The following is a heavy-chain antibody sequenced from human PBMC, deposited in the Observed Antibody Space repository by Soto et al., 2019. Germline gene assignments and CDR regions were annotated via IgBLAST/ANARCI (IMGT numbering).Heavy chain of an antibody. J-gene: IGHJ4*02. Sequence: PGGSLRLSCAASGFTFSNAWMSWVRQAPGKGLEWVGRIKSKTDGGTTDYAAPVKGRFTISRDDSKNTLYLQMNSLKTEDTAVYYCTTHRITIFGVVIIPTSFGGQGTLVTVSS. CDR2: IKSKTDGGTT. V-gene: IGHV3-15*01. CDR3: TTHRITIFGVVIIPTSF. CDR1: GFTFSNAW. D-gene: IGHD3-3*01.